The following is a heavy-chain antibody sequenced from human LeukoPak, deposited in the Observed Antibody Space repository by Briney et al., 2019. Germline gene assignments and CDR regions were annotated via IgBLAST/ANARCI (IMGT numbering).Heavy chain of an antibody. J-gene: IGHJ5*02. V-gene: IGHV4-38-2*02. CDR1: GYSISSGYY. Sequence: PSETLSLTCTVSGYSISSGYYWGWIRQPPGKGLEWIGSIYHSGSTYYNPSLKSRVTISVDTSKNQFSLKLSSVTAADTAVYYCARDGLVVAATGLDWFDPWGQGTLVTVSS. D-gene: IGHD2-15*01. CDR3: ARDGLVVAATGLDWFDP. CDR2: IYHSGST.